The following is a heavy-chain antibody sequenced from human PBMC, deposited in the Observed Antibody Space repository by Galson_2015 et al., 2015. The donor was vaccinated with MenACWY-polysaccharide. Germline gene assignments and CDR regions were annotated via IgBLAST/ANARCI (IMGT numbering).Heavy chain of an antibody. CDR2: VKPSGGHP. CDR1: GYTFTNYY. Sequence: SVKVSCKASGYTFTNYYIHWVRQAPGLGLEWMGVVKPSGGHPIQEQKFQGRVTMTSDTSTSTVYMEVRSLGSDDTAIYYCARAAYCTHYCYYYYYKDVWGKGTTVTVSS. CDR3: ARAAYCTHYCYYYYYKDV. D-gene: IGHD2-8*01. V-gene: IGHV1-46*01. J-gene: IGHJ6*03.